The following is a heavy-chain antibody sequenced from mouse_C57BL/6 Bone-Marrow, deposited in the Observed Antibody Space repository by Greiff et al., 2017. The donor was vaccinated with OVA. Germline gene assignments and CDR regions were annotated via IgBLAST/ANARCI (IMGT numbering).Heavy chain of an antibody. J-gene: IGHJ2*01. CDR2: LDPANGNT. CDR3: ASDGSPHFDY. CDR1: GFNIKNTY. D-gene: IGHD1-1*01. Sequence: EVQLQESVAELVRPGASVKLSCTASGFNIKNTYMHWVKQRPEQGLEWIGRLDPANGNTTSAPKFPGKATLTADTSSNTAYLQLRSLTSEATASYYCASDGSPHFDYWGQGTTLTVSS. V-gene: IGHV14-3*01.